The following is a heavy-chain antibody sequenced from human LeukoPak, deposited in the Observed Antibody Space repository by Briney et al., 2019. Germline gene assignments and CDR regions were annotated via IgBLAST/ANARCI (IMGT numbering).Heavy chain of an antibody. CDR2: IYYSGTT. J-gene: IGHJ2*01. CDR1: GGSISSYY. Sequence: KPSETLSLTCTVSGGSISSYYWSSIRQPPGKGLEWIGYIYYSGTTNYKYKSSLKSRVTISVDTSKNQFSLRLSSVTAADTAVYYYARSDNDLCYFDFWGRGTLVTVSS. CDR3: ARSDNDLCYFDF. V-gene: IGHV4-59*01. D-gene: IGHD5-24*01.